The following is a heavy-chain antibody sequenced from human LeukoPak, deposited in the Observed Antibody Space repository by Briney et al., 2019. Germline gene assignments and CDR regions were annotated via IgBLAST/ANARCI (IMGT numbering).Heavy chain of an antibody. J-gene: IGHJ4*02. V-gene: IGHV3-30*02. CDR3: AKDPTHYRVWDSYESIGLSY. CDR2: IRYDGSNK. CDR1: GFIFSSYG. D-gene: IGHD3-22*01. Sequence: GGSLRLYCAASGFIFSSYGMHWVRQAPGKGLEWVAFIRYDGSNKYYADSVKGRFTISRDNSKNTLNLQMHSLSAEDTAVYYCAKDPTHYRVWDSYESIGLSYWGQGTLVTVSS.